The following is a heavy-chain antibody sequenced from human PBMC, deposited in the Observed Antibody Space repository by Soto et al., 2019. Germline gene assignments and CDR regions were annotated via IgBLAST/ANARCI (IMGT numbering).Heavy chain of an antibody. CDR3: ARGIQYGDYSRWFDP. CDR2: IIPIFGTA. J-gene: IGHJ5*02. D-gene: IGHD4-17*01. V-gene: IGHV1-69*13. Sequence: GASVKVSCKASGGTFSSYAISWVRQAPGPGLEWMGGIIPIFGTANYAQKFQGRVTITADESTSTAYMELSSLRSEDTAVYYCARGIQYGDYSRWFDPWGPGTLVTVSS. CDR1: GGTFSSYA.